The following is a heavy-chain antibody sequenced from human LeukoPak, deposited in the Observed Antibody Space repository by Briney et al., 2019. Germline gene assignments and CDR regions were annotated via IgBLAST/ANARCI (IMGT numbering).Heavy chain of an antibody. CDR1: GFTFSGSA. D-gene: IGHD6-19*01. CDR3: TRHVVESSGWPEYYYYYYMDV. J-gene: IGHJ6*03. CDR2: IRSKANSYAT. Sequence: GGSLRLSCEASGFTFSGSAMHWVRQASGKGLEWVGRIRSKANSYATAYAASVKGRFTISRDDSKNTAYLQMNSLKTEDTAVYYCTRHVVESSGWPEYYYYYYMDVWGKGTTVTVSS. V-gene: IGHV3-73*01.